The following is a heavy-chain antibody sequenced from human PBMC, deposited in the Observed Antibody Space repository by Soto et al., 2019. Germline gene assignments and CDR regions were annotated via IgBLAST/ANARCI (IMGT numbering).Heavy chain of an antibody. Sequence: GGSLRLSCAASGFTFTNYAMSWVRQAPGRGLEWVSGISDSGGSTYYGDSVKGRFTISRDSSRNTLFLQMNSLRAEDTAIYYCAKVAGYYYTMDVWGQGTTVTVSS. J-gene: IGHJ6*02. CDR1: GFTFTNYA. CDR3: AKVAGYYYTMDV. V-gene: IGHV3-23*01. CDR2: ISDSGGST.